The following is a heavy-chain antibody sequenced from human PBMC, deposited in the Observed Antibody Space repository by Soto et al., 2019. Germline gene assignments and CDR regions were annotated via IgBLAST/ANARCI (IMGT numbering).Heavy chain of an antibody. CDR1: GFSFNTYG. J-gene: IGHJ4*02. CDR3: AKDILKYTYGACDY. Sequence: VQLGESGGAVVQPGKSLRLSCAASGFSFNTYGMYWVRQAPGKGLEWVAAISYDGSNQYHADSVKGRFTISRDNSKRTLYLQMNSLRVEDTAVYYCAKDILKYTYGACDYWGQGALVTVSS. V-gene: IGHV3-30*18. D-gene: IGHD5-18*01. CDR2: ISYDGSNQ.